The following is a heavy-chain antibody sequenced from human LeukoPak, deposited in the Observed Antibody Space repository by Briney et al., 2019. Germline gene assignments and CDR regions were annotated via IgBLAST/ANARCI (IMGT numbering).Heavy chain of an antibody. D-gene: IGHD2-15*01. CDR1: GFTFSSYW. Sequence: GGSERLSCAASGFTFSSYWMHWVRQAPGKGLVWVSRINSDGRSTSYADSVKGRFTISRDNTKNTLYLQMNSLRVEDTAVYYCARDQLYCSGGICYFDYWGQGPVVTVSS. V-gene: IGHV3-74*01. J-gene: IGHJ4*02. CDR2: INSDGRST. CDR3: ARDQLYCSGGICYFDY.